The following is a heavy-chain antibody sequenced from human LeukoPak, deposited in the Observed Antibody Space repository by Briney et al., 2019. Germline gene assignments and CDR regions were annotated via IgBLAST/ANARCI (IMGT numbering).Heavy chain of an antibody. CDR3: ARDLNYGDYGGVYFDY. CDR2: INPSGGST. Sequence: ASVKVSCKASGYTFTSYYMHWVRQAPGQGLEWMGIINPSGGSTSYAQKFQGRVTMTRDTSTSTVYMELSSLRSEDTAVYYCARDLNYGDYGGVYFDYGGQGTLVTVSS. D-gene: IGHD4-17*01. CDR1: GYTFTSYY. J-gene: IGHJ4*02. V-gene: IGHV1-46*01.